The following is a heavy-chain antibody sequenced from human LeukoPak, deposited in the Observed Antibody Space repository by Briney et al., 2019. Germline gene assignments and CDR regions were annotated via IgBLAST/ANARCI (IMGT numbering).Heavy chain of an antibody. D-gene: IGHD3-10*01. CDR2: IHDSGST. V-gene: IGHV4-30-4*01. CDR3: ARGFGAGNYYYGWFDP. CDR1: GASISSGDYH. J-gene: IGHJ5*02. Sequence: PSQTLSLTCTVSGASISSGDYHWNWIRQPPGKGLEWIGFIHDSGSTYYNPSLKSRVSISRDMSKNQLSLMLSSVTAADTAVYYCARGFGAGNYYYGWFDPWGQEPWSPSPQ.